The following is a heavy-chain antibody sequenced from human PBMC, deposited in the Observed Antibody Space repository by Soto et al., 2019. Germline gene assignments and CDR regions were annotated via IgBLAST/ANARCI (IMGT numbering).Heavy chain of an antibody. J-gene: IGHJ4*02. V-gene: IGHV3-48*02. CDR2: ITPSSDTI. D-gene: IGHD6-19*01. CDR3: ARDIGSGWYYFDY. CDR1: GFTFSSYS. Sequence: GGSMRLSCAASGFTFSSYSMNWVRQAPGKGLEWVSYITPSSDTIYYADSVKGRFTISRDNGRNSLYLQMNSLRDEDTAVYYCARDIGSGWYYFDYWGQGNMVTVSS.